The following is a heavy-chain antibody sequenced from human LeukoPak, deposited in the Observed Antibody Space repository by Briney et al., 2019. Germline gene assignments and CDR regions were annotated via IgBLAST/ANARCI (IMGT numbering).Heavy chain of an antibody. Sequence: GGSLRLSCTASGFTFGDHAMSWVRQAPGKGLEWLGFIRSKAYGGTTEYAASAKGRFTISRDDSKSIAYLQMNSLKTEDTAVYYCSRFVPYFDYWGQGALVTVSS. CDR1: GFTFGDHA. D-gene: IGHD3-10*01. V-gene: IGHV3-49*04. CDR2: IRSKAYGGTT. J-gene: IGHJ4*02. CDR3: SRFVPYFDY.